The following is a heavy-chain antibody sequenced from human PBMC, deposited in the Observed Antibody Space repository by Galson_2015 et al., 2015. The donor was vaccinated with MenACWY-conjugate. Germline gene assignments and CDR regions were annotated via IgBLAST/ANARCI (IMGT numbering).Heavy chain of an antibody. V-gene: IGHV3-23*01. CDR3: AKIGKTGDWYFDL. CDR1: GFPFSNHG. J-gene: IGHJ2*01. Sequence: SLRLSCAASGFPFSNHGMSWVRQAPGKGMEWVSSIRNSGGLTYYTDSVRGRFTSSRDNSKNTLYLQLNSLSAGDTAIYYCAKIGKTGDWYFDLWGRGTLVTVSS. CDR2: IRNSGGLT. D-gene: IGHD3-10*01.